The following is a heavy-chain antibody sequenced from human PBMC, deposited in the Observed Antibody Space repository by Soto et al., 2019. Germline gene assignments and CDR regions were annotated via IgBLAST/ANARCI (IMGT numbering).Heavy chain of an antibody. CDR3: ARSTLIRVFDY. CDR2: IYYSGST. CDR1: GGSISSYY. V-gene: IGHV4-59*01. D-gene: IGHD3-16*01. J-gene: IGHJ4*02. Sequence: SETLSLTCTVSGGSISSYYWSWIRQPPGKGLEWIGYIYYSGSTNYNPSLKSRVTISVDTSKNQFSLKLSSVTAADTAVYYCARSTLIRVFDYWGQGTLVTVSS.